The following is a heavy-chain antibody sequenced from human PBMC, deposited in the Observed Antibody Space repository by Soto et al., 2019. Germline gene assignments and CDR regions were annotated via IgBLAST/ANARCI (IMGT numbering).Heavy chain of an antibody. CDR2: VTASGDIT. V-gene: IGHV3-23*01. Sequence: GGSLRLSCAASGFTFTDYAISWVRQAPGKGLEWVSSVTASGDITYYADSVKGRFTISRDNSKNTLYLQMHSLRAEDTAIYYCASRSVPGYSYGEGFDYWGQGTLVTVSS. CDR3: ASRSVPGYSYGEGFDY. J-gene: IGHJ4*02. CDR1: GFTFTDYA. D-gene: IGHD5-18*01.